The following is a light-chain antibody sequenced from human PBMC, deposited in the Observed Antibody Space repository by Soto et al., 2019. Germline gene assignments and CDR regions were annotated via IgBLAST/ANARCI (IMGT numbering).Light chain of an antibody. V-gene: IGLV1-40*01. CDR2: GNS. Sequence: QLVLTQPPSVSGAPGQRVTISCTGSSSNIGAGYDVYWYQQLPGTAPKLLIYGNSNRPSGVPDRFSGSKSGTSASLAITGLQAEDEADYYCQSYDTSLSGDVVFGGGTKLTVL. CDR3: QSYDTSLSGDVV. J-gene: IGLJ2*01. CDR1: SSNIGAGYD.